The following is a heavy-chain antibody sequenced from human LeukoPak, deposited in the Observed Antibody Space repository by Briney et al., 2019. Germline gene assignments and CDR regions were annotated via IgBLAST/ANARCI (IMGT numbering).Heavy chain of an antibody. D-gene: IGHD1-26*01. Sequence: SETLSLTCAVYGGSFSGYYWSWIRQPPGKGLEWIGEINHSGSTYYNPSLKSRVTISVDTSKNQFSLKLSSVTAADTAVYHCARGFCGSYYGVCYYFDYWGQGTLVTVSS. J-gene: IGHJ4*02. V-gene: IGHV4-34*01. CDR1: GGSFSGYY. CDR3: ARGFCGSYYGVCYYFDY. CDR2: INHSGST.